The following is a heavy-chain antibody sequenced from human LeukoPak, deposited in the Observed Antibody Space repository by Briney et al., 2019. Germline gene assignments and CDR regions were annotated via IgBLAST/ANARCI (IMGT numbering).Heavy chain of an antibody. D-gene: IGHD6-19*01. CDR1: GGSISSGGYY. CDR3: ARGEGYSSGYYLYYFDY. V-gene: IGHV4-61*08. J-gene: IGHJ4*02. CDR2: IYYSGSP. Sequence: PSETLSLTCTVSGGSISSGGYYWSWIRQPPGKGLEWIGYIYYSGSPNYNPSLKSRFTISVDTSKNQFSLRLSSVTAADTAVYYCARGEGYSSGYYLYYFDYWGQGTLVTASS.